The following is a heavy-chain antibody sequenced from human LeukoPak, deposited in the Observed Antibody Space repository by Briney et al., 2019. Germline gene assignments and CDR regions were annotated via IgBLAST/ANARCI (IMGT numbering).Heavy chain of an antibody. Sequence: ASVKVSCKASGGTFSSYAISWVRQAPGQGLEWMGWINPNSGGTNYAQKFQGWVTMTRDTSISTAYTELSRLRSDDTAVYYCARRGDSQDFDYWGQGTLVTVSS. J-gene: IGHJ4*02. CDR2: INPNSGGT. D-gene: IGHD2-21*02. CDR1: GGTFSSYA. V-gene: IGHV1-2*04. CDR3: ARRGDSQDFDY.